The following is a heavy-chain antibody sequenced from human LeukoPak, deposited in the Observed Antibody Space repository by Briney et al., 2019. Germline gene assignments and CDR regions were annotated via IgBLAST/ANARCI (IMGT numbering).Heavy chain of an antibody. Sequence: SETLSLTCAVSGGSISSRNWWSWVRQPPGKGLEWIGEIYHSGSINYNPSLKSRVTISVDKSKNQFSLKLSSVTAADTAVYYCASYYREVGSGAFDIWGQGTMVTVSS. CDR2: IYHSGSI. J-gene: IGHJ3*02. D-gene: IGHD3-10*01. V-gene: IGHV4-4*02. CDR1: GGSISSRNW. CDR3: ASYYREVGSGAFDI.